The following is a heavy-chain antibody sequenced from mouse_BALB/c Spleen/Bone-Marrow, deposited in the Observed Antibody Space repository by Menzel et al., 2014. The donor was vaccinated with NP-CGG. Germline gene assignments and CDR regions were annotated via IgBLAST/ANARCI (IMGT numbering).Heavy chain of an antibody. J-gene: IGHJ4*01. Sequence: VQGVESGAELVRPGTSVKVSCKASGYAFTNYWIEWIKQRPGQGLEWIGVINPGSGGINYNEKFKGKATLTADKSPSTAYMQLSSLTSDDSAVYFCARELVRGMDYWGQGTSVTVSS. D-gene: IGHD1-1*01. CDR3: ARELVRGMDY. CDR2: INPGSGGI. CDR1: GYAFTNYW. V-gene: IGHV1-54*01.